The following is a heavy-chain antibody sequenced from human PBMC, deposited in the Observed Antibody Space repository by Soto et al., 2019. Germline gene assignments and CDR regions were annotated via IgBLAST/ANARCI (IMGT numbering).Heavy chain of an antibody. CDR2: IYYSGST. D-gene: IGHD7-27*01. Sequence: PSETLSLTCTVSGGSISSGGYYWSWIRQHPGKGMEWIGYIYYSGSTYYNPSLKSRVTKSVDTSKKQFSLKLNSVTAADTAVYYCARRTGEGHYYYGMDVWGQGTTVTVSS. J-gene: IGHJ6*02. CDR3: ARRTGEGHYYYGMDV. CDR1: GGSISSGGYY. V-gene: IGHV4-31*03.